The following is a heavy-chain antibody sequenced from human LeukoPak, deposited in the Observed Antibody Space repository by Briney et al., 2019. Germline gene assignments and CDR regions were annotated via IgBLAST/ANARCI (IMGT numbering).Heavy chain of an antibody. V-gene: IGHV4-39*07. CDR2: IYYSGST. CDR1: GGSISSSGYY. CDR3: ARVSTTYYYGSGSYSHFDY. D-gene: IGHD3-10*01. J-gene: IGHJ4*02. Sequence: SETLSLTCTVSGGSISSSGYYWGWIRQPPGKGLEWIGSIYYSGSTYYNPSLKSRVTISVDTSKNQFSLKLSSVTAADTAVYYCARVSTTYYYGSGSYSHFDYWGQGTLVTVSS.